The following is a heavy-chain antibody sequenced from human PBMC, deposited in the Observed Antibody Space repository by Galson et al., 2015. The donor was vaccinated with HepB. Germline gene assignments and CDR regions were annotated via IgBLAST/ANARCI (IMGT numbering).Heavy chain of an antibody. J-gene: IGHJ6*02. V-gene: IGHV1-18*04. CDR3: ARSILWFGESPHYYGMDV. Sequence: SVKVSCKASGYTFTSYGISWVRQAPGQGLEWMGWISAYNGNTNYAQKLQGRVTMTTDTSTSTAYMELRSLRSDDTAVYYCARSILWFGESPHYYGMDVWGQGTTVTVSS. CDR2: ISAYNGNT. D-gene: IGHD3-10*01. CDR1: GYTFTSYG.